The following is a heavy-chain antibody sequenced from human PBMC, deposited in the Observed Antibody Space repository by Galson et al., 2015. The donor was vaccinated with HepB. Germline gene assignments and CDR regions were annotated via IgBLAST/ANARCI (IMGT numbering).Heavy chain of an antibody. CDR3: ARARIAVAGTGGDY. J-gene: IGHJ4*02. D-gene: IGHD6-19*01. V-gene: IGHV3-21*01. CDR2: ISSSSSYI. CDR1: GFTFSSYS. Sequence: SLRLSCAASGFTFSSYSMNWVRQAPGKGLEWVSSISSSSSYIYYADSVKGRFTISRDNAKNSLYLQMNSLRAEDTAVYYCARARIAVAGTGGDYWGQGTLVTVSS.